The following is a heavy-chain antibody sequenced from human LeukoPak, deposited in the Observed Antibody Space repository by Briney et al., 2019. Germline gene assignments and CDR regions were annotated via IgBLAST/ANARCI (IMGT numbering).Heavy chain of an antibody. D-gene: IGHD6-6*01. V-gene: IGHV1-3*01. CDR1: GYTFTTYG. Sequence: GASVKVSCKASGYTFTTYGMHWVRQAPGQRLEWMGWIDPGNGNTNYSQKLQGRVTITRDTSASITYMELSSLTSEDTAVYYCARNVLGFDYWGQGTLVIVSS. CDR2: IDPGNGNT. CDR3: ARNVLGFDY. J-gene: IGHJ4*02.